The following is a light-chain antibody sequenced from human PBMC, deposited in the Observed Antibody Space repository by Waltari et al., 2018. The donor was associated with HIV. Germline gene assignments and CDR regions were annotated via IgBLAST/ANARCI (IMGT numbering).Light chain of an antibody. CDR1: KLGDKY. CDR2: QDT. Sequence: SYELTQPPSVSVSPGQTASITCSGDKLGDKYACWYQQKAGQSPVLVLYQDTKRPSGIPERFSGSNSGNTATLTINGTQAMDEADYYCQAWDNNSGVFGIGTKVTVL. V-gene: IGLV3-1*01. CDR3: QAWDNNSGV. J-gene: IGLJ1*01.